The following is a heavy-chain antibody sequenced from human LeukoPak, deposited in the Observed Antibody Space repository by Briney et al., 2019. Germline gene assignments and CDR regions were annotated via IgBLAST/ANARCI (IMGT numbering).Heavy chain of an antibody. CDR1: GFRFSTYN. V-gene: IGHV3-30*04. J-gene: IGHJ4*02. Sequence: GGSLRLSCAASGFRFSTYNMHWVRQAPGRGLEWVAVISSDGSSENYADSVKGRFTISRDNPKNTLFLQMNNLRAEDTAVYYCARVGSSGWLPLDYWGQGTLSPSPQ. D-gene: IGHD6-19*01. CDR3: ARVGSSGWLPLDY. CDR2: ISSDGSSE.